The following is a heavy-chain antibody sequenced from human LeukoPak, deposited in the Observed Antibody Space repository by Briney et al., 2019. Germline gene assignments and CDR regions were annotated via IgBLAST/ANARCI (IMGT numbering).Heavy chain of an antibody. Sequence: SETLSLTCTVSGGSISSFYWSWIRQPPGKGLEWIGYIYYSGSTNYNPSLKSRVTISVDMSRNQFSLKLSSVTAADTAVYYCARVSDSGSHFDYWGQGTLVTVSS. CDR1: GGSISSFY. CDR2: IYYSGST. D-gene: IGHD3-10*01. CDR3: ARVSDSGSHFDY. J-gene: IGHJ4*02. V-gene: IGHV4-59*01.